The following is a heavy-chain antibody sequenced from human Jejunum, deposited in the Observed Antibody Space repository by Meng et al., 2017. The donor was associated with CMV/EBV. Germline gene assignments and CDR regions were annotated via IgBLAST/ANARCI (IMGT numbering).Heavy chain of an antibody. CDR1: GGAVFITAYY. CDR2: VYYSGDT. CDR3: ARSFWSAPYNWFDP. V-gene: IGHV4-39*07. J-gene: IGHJ5*02. D-gene: IGHD3-3*01. Sequence: GGAVFITAYYWAWIRQPPGKGLEWIGSVYYSGDTYYSPSLKSRVTISIDTSKNHFSLKLTSVTAADTAVYFCARSFWSAPYNWFDPWGQGSLVTVSS.